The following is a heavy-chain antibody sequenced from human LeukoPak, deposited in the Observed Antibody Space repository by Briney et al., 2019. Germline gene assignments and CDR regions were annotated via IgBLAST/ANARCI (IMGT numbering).Heavy chain of an antibody. CDR1: GGSISSGDYY. V-gene: IGHV4-30-4*01. J-gene: IGHJ4*02. CDR3: ARAGRYFDWLLGISDY. Sequence: SETLSLTCTVSGGSISSGDYYWSWIRQPPGRGLEWIGYIYYSGSTYYNPSLKSRVTISVDTSKNQFSLKLSSVTAADTAVYYCARAGRYFDWLLGISDYWGQGTLVTVSS. CDR2: IYYSGST. D-gene: IGHD3-9*01.